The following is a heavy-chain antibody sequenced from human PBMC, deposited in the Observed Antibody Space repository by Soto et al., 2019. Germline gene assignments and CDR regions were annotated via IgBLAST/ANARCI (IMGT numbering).Heavy chain of an antibody. CDR2: ISFDGTNG. CDR3: AKDGNWELLPSTGMDV. CDR1: GFSFSSYG. J-gene: IGHJ6*02. D-gene: IGHD1-26*01. Sequence: QVQLVESGGGVVQPGRSLRLSCAASGFSFSSYGMRWVRQAPGKGLEWVAAISFDGTNGYYADSVKGRFTISRDNSENTLYLQMNSLRPEDTAVYYCAKDGNWELLPSTGMDVWGQGTTVTVS. V-gene: IGHV3-30*18.